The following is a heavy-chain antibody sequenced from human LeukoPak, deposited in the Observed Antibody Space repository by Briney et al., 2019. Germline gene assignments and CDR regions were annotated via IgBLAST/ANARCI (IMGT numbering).Heavy chain of an antibody. Sequence: SETLSLTCTVSGGSISSSSYYWGWIRQPPGKGLEWIGSIYYSGSTYYNPSLKSRVTISVDTSKNQFSLKLSSVTAADTAVYYCARARDGYSYWGQGTLVTVSS. CDR2: IYYSGST. CDR3: ARARDGYSY. J-gene: IGHJ4*02. D-gene: IGHD5-24*01. CDR1: GGSISSSSYY. V-gene: IGHV4-39*07.